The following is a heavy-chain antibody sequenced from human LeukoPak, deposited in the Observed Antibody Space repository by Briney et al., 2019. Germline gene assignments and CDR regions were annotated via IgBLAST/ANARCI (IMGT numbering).Heavy chain of an antibody. D-gene: IGHD3-22*01. J-gene: IGHJ6*03. CDR1: GGSISSGSYY. Sequence: PSETLSLTCTVSGGSISSGSYYWSWIRQPAGKGLEWIGYIYYSGSTNYNPSLKSRVTISVDTSKNQFSLKLSSVTAADTAVYYCARTTYYYDSSGYYSGDYYYYYMDVWGKGTTVTVSS. CDR2: IYYSGST. CDR3: ARTTYYYDSSGYYSGDYYYYYMDV. V-gene: IGHV4-61*10.